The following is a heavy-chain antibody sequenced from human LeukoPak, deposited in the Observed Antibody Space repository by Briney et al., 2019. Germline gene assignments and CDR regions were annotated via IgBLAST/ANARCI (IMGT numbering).Heavy chain of an antibody. D-gene: IGHD2-21*01. CDR3: ARDRAIVVVIDDAFDI. Sequence: RASVKVSCKASGGTFSIYAVSWVRQGPGQGLEWMGGIIPIYGSANYAQKFQGRVTITADESTSTAYMELSSLRSEDTAVYYCARDRAIVVVIDDAFDIWGQGTMVTVSS. V-gene: IGHV1-69*13. CDR2: IIPIYGSA. J-gene: IGHJ3*02. CDR1: GGTFSIYA.